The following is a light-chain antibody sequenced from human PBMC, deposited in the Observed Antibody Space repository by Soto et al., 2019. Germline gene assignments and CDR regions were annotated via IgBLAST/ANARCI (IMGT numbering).Light chain of an antibody. V-gene: IGKV3-11*01. CDR2: DTS. J-gene: IGKJ5*01. CDR1: QSVSRTY. CDR3: QQYSDWPIT. Sequence: EIVFTQSPDTLSLSPGERATLSCRASQSVSRTYLAWYQQKPGQAPRLLIYDTSNRATGIPARFSGSGSGTDFTLTISSLEPEDFAVYFCQQYSDWPITFGQGTRLEIK.